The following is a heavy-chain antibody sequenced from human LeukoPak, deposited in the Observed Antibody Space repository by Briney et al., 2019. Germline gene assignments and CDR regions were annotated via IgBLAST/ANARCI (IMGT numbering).Heavy chain of an antibody. Sequence: ASVKVSCKASGYTFTSYGISWVRQAPGQGLEWMGWISAYNGNTNYAQKLQGRVTMTTDTSTSTAYMELRSLRSDDTAVYYCARDSQVRYFDWLLFPTPNLDYWGQGTLVTVSS. CDR1: GYTFTSYG. V-gene: IGHV1-18*01. CDR3: ARDSQVRYFDWLLFPTPNLDY. D-gene: IGHD3-9*01. CDR2: ISAYNGNT. J-gene: IGHJ4*02.